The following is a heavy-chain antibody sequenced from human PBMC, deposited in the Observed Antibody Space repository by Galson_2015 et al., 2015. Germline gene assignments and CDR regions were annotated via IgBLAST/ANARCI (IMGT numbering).Heavy chain of an antibody. CDR2: ISSSGSTI. CDR3: ASSDYYDSSGYYVGAFDI. CDR1: GFTFSDYY. J-gene: IGHJ3*02. V-gene: IGHV3-11*01. Sequence: SLRLSCAASGFTFSDYYMSWIRQAPGKGLEWVSYISSSGSTIYYADSVKGRFTISRDNAKNSLYLQMNSLRAEDTAVYYCASSDYYDSSGYYVGAFDIWGQGTMVTVSS. D-gene: IGHD3-22*01.